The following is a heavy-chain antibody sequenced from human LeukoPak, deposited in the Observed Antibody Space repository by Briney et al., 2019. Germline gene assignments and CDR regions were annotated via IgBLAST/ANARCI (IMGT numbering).Heavy chain of an antibody. CDR2: IRSKAYGGTT. V-gene: IGHV3-49*04. Sequence: GGSLRLYCTASGFTFGDYAMSWVRQAPGKGLEWVGFIRSKAYGGTTEYAASVKGRFTISRDDSKSIAYLQMNSLKTEDTALYYCTRWYGYYDILTGYYAYYGMDVWGQGTTVTVSS. CDR3: TRWYGYYDILTGYYAYYGMDV. CDR1: GFTFGDYA. J-gene: IGHJ6*02. D-gene: IGHD3-9*01.